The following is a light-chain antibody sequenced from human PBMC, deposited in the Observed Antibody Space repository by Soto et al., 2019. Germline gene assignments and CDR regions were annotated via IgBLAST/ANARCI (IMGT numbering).Light chain of an antibody. CDR2: EVS. Sequence: QSVLAQPHSASGSPGQSVTISCTGTSSDVGGYNYVSWYQQLPGEAPKLVIYEVSRRPSGVPYRFSGSKSGNTASLTVSGLQTEDEADYYCSSYAGSNNYVFGSGTKVTVL. CDR3: SSYAGSNNYV. CDR1: SSDVGGYNY. J-gene: IGLJ1*01. V-gene: IGLV2-8*01.